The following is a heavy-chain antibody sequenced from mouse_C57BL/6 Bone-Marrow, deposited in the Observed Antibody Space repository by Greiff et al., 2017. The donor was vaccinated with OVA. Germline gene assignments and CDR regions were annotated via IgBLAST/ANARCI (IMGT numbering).Heavy chain of an antibody. CDR2: IWRGGST. D-gene: IGHD1-1*01. V-gene: IGHV2-5*01. CDR1: GFSLTSYG. Sequence: QVQLQQSGPGLVQPSQSLSITCTVSGFSLTSYGVHWVRQSPGKGLEWLGVIWRGGSTDYNAAFMSRLSITKDNSKSQVFFKMNSLQADDTAIYDGAKNRHDGSSYWYFDVWGTGTTVTVSS. J-gene: IGHJ1*03. CDR3: AKNRHDGSSYWYFDV.